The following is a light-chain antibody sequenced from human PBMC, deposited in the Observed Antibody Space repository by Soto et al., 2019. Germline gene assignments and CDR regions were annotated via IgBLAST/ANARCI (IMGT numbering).Light chain of an antibody. V-gene: IGKV1-5*01. CDR2: DAS. CDR3: QQYVSFSVWT. J-gene: IGKJ1*01. Sequence: DIQMTQSPSTLSASVGARVTITCRASPGISGWLAWYQQKAGKAPKLLIFDASSLKSGVPSRFSGSGSGTEFTRSINSLQPDDSATYYCQQYVSFSVWTFGQGTKVEIK. CDR1: PGISGW.